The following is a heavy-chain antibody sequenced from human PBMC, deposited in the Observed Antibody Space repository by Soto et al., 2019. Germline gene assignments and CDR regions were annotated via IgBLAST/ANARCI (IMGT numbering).Heavy chain of an antibody. J-gene: IGHJ5*02. Sequence: ASVKVSCKASGYTFTSYGISWVRQAPGQGLEWMGWISAYNGNTNYAQKLQGRVTMTTDTSTSTAYMELRSLRSDDTAVYYCARDPYDFWSGYRNRFDPWGQGTLVTVSS. V-gene: IGHV1-18*04. CDR2: ISAYNGNT. CDR1: GYTFTSYG. CDR3: ARDPYDFWSGYRNRFDP. D-gene: IGHD3-3*01.